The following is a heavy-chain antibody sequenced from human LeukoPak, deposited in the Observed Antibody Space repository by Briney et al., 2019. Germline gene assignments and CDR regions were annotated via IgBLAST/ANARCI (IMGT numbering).Heavy chain of an antibody. V-gene: IGHV3-30*02. D-gene: IGHD5-24*01. CDR3: ARGRDRDGYNFHY. J-gene: IGHJ4*02. Sequence: PGGSLRLSCAASGFTFSSYGMHWVRQAPGKGLEWVAFIRYDGSNKYYADSVKGRFTISRDNSKNTLYLQMNSLRAEDTAVYYCARGRDRDGYNFHYWGQGTLVTVSS. CDR2: IRYDGSNK. CDR1: GFTFSSYG.